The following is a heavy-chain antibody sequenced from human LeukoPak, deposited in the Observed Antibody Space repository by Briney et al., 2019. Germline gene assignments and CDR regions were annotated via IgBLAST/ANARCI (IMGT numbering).Heavy chain of an antibody. CDR1: GYTFISYG. V-gene: IGHV1-8*03. CDR2: MNPNSGNT. D-gene: IGHD1-26*01. J-gene: IGHJ4*02. CDR3: ARVSGSYFPDY. Sequence: GASVKVSCKASGYTFISYGISWVRQAPGQGLEWMGWMNPNSGNTGYAQKFQGRVTITRNTSISTAYMELSSLRSEDTAVYYCARVSGSYFPDYWGQGTLVTVSS.